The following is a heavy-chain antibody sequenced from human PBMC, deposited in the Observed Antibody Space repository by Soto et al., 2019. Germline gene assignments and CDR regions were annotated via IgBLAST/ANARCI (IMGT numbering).Heavy chain of an antibody. CDR1: GDSVSSNSAA. D-gene: IGHD3-10*01. CDR3: AREAGSGSYRSHDAFDI. Sequence: KQSPTLSLTCAISGDSVSSNSAAWNWIRQSPSRGLEWLGRTYYRSKWYNDYAVSVKSRITINPDTSKNQFSLQLNSVTPEDTAVYYCAREAGSGSYRSHDAFDIWGQGTMVTVSS. CDR2: TYYRSKWYN. V-gene: IGHV6-1*01. J-gene: IGHJ3*02.